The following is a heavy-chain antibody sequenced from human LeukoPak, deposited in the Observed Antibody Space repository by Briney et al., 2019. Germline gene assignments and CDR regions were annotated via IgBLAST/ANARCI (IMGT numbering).Heavy chain of an antibody. CDR1: GYSISSGYF. D-gene: IGHD6-13*01. CDR2: IYNSGST. Sequence: SETLSLTCTVSGYSISSGYFWGWIRQPPGKGLEWTGTIYNSGSTYYNASPESRVTISVDPSKNQFSLKLSSVTAADTAVYYCARAYSSSWYFNWFDPWGQGTLVTVSS. CDR3: ARAYSSSWYFNWFDP. V-gene: IGHV4-38-2*02. J-gene: IGHJ5*02.